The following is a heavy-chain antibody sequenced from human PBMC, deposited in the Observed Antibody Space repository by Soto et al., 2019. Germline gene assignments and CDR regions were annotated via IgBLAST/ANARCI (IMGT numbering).Heavy chain of an antibody. CDR1: AYTFTDYH. Sequence: QVPLVQSGDEVKNPGASVKVSCKPSAYTFTDYHIHWVRQATGQGLEFMGCSNANNGGAGYARQFQGRLPGTWATSISTADMEWSNVRSDDTAGDFSAREGGSDPLAPKNTWFDTWGHGTRVTVSS. CDR2: SNANNGGA. CDR3: AREGGSDPLAPKNTWFDT. J-gene: IGHJ5*01. D-gene: IGHD6-25*01. V-gene: IGHV1-2*02.